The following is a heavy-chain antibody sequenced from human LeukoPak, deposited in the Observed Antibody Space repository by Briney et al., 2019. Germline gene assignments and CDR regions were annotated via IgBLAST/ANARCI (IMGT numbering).Heavy chain of an antibody. V-gene: IGHV4-59*01. D-gene: IGHD3-22*01. J-gene: IGHJ1*01. CDR1: GGSISSYY. CDR3: ARGGNMIVVATAFQH. Sequence: SGTLSLTCTVSGGSISSYYWSWIRQPPGKGLEWIGYIYYSGSTNYNPSLKSRVTISVDTSKNQFSLKLSSVTAADTAVYYCARGGNMIVVATAFQHWGQGTLVTVSS. CDR2: IYYSGST.